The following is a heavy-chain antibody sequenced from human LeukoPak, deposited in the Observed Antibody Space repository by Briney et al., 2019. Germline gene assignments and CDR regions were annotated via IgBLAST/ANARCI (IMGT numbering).Heavy chain of an antibody. CDR2: INAGNGNT. J-gene: IGHJ5*02. D-gene: IGHD3-10*01. CDR3: ARIGITMVRGVMNWFDP. CDR1: GYTFPSYA. V-gene: IGHV1-3*01. Sequence: ASVKVSYKASGYTFPSYAIHWVRQAPGQRLEWMGWINAGNGNTKYSQKFQGRVTITRDTSASTAYMELSSLRSEDTAVYYCARIGITMVRGVMNWFDPWGQGTLVTVSS.